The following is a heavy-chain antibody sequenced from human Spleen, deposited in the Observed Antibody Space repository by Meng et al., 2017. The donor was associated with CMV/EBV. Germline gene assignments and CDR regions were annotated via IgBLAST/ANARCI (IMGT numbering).Heavy chain of an antibody. CDR2: ISGSGSTI. J-gene: IGHJ4*02. Sequence: GESLKISCAASGFTFSSYSVNWVRQAPGKGLEWVSSISGSGSTIYYADSVKGRFIISRDNARNSLYLQMNSLIAEDTAVYYCARAAFLRNYFDFWGQGTLVTVSS. CDR1: GFTFSSYS. CDR3: ARAAFLRNYFDF. D-gene: IGHD6-25*01. V-gene: IGHV3-48*04.